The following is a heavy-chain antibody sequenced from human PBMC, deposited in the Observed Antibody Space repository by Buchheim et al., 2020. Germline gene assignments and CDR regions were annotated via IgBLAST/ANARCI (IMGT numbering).Heavy chain of an antibody. CDR3: ARGGRGSDDAFDY. J-gene: IGHJ4*02. D-gene: IGHD1-26*01. V-gene: IGHV3-30*10. Sequence: QVQLVESGGGVVQPGRSLRLSCAASGFTLSTYAMHWVRQAPGKGLVWVAVISHDGSNKYYTDSVKGRFTISRDNSKNTLYLQMNSLRAEDTAMYYCARGGRGSDDAFDYWGQGTL. CDR2: ISHDGSNK. CDR1: GFTLSTYA.